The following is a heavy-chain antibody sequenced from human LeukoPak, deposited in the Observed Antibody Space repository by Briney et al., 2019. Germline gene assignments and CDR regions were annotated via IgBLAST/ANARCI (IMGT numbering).Heavy chain of an antibody. V-gene: IGHV4-59*01. D-gene: IGHD3-10*01. CDR3: ARADTHSWYYYGSGSPPNWFDP. CDR1: GGSISSYY. Sequence: SETLSLTCTVSGGSISSYYWSWIRQPPGKGLEWIGYIYYSGGTNYNPSLKSRVTISVDTSKNQFSLKLSSVTAADTAVYYCARADTHSWYYYGSGSPPNWFDPWGQGTLVTVSS. J-gene: IGHJ5*02. CDR2: IYYSGGT.